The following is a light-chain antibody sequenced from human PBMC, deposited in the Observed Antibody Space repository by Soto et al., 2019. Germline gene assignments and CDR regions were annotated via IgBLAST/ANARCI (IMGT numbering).Light chain of an antibody. V-gene: IGLV2-14*01. CDR3: SSYKSTSTLV. J-gene: IGLJ1*01. Sequence: QSVLTQPASVSGSPGQSITISCTGTSSDVGGYNYVSWYQQHPGKAPKLMIYEVSNRPSGVSNRFSGSKSGNTASLTISGLQDDADDDYQCSSYKSTSTLVCGTGTRSP. CDR1: SSDVGGYNY. CDR2: EVS.